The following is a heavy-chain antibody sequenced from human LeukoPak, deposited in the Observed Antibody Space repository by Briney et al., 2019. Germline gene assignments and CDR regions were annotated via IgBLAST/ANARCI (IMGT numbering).Heavy chain of an antibody. Sequence: GGSLRLSCAASGFTFSTYNMNWVRQAPGKELEGVSGISSSSSYIYYADSVKGRFTISRDNAKNSLYLQMNSLRAEDTAVYYCARDGTEWELPYFDYWGQGTLVTVSS. D-gene: IGHD1-26*01. V-gene: IGHV3-21*01. CDR2: ISSSSSYI. J-gene: IGHJ4*02. CDR3: ARDGTEWELPYFDY. CDR1: GFTFSTYN.